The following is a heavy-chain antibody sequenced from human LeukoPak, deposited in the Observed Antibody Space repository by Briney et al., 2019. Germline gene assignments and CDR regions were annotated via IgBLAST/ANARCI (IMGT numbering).Heavy chain of an antibody. CDR3: AKIIHAGGKRDGYSPFDY. V-gene: IGHV3-30*18. Sequence: GGSLRLSCAASGFTFSSYGMHWVRQAPGKGLEWVAVISYDGSNKYYADSVKGRFTISRDNSKNTLYLQMNSLRAEDTAVYYCAKIIHAGGKRDGYSPFDYWGQGTLVTVSS. CDR2: ISYDGSNK. D-gene: IGHD5-24*01. CDR1: GFTFSSYG. J-gene: IGHJ4*02.